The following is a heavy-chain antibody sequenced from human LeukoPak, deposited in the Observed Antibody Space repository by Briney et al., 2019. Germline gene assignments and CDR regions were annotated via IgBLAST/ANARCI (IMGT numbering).Heavy chain of an antibody. J-gene: IGHJ2*01. CDR2: IGTAGDT. D-gene: IGHD3-22*01. CDR1: GFTFSSYD. CDR3: ARVHSSGYYYNWYFDL. Sequence: GGSLRLSCAASGFTFSSYDMHWVRQATGKGLEWVSAIGTAGDTYYPGSVKGGFTIFRENAKKSWYLQINGLRAGYTAVYYCARVHSSGYYYNWYFDLWGRGTLVTVSS. V-gene: IGHV3-13*01.